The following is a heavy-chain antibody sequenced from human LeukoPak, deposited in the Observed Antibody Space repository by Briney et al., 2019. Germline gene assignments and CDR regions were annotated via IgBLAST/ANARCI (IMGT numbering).Heavy chain of an antibody. V-gene: IGHV3-30*02. J-gene: IGHJ4*02. Sequence: GGSLRLSCAASGFTFSSYGMHWVRQAPGKGLEWVAFIRYDGSNKYYADSVKGRFTISRDNSKNTLYLQMNSLRAEGTAVYYCAKTDYYDSTSPDYWGQGTLVTVSS. D-gene: IGHD3-22*01. CDR3: AKTDYYDSTSPDY. CDR2: IRYDGSNK. CDR1: GFTFSSYG.